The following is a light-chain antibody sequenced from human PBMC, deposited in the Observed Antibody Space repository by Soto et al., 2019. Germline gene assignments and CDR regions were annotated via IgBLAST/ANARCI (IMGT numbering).Light chain of an antibody. V-gene: IGLV1-47*01. Sequence: QSVLTQPPSASGTPGQSLTISCSGNSSNIGSHFVYWYQHLPGTAPKLLIFRDGQRPSGVPARFFGSKSGTSASLAITGLRSEDEADYYCAVWDESLTGWVVGGGTKVTVL. CDR2: RDG. CDR3: AVWDESLTGWV. CDR1: SSNIGSHF. J-gene: IGLJ3*02.